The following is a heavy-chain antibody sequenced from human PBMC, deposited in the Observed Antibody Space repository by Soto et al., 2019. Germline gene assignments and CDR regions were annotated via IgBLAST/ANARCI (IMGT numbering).Heavy chain of an antibody. Sequence: QVQLVQSGAEVKEPGSSVKVSCKVSGGTFTTYTISWVRQAPGQGLEWMGRIIPIFGLANPAQKFQDSVTIPADKPTDTPVMEIRSLRSEDTAVYFCIFAVQPGVVYFDYWGQGTLVTASS. V-gene: IGHV1-69*02. CDR1: GGTFTTYT. CDR3: IFAVQPGVVYFDY. J-gene: IGHJ4*02. CDR2: IIPIFGLA. D-gene: IGHD2-21*01.